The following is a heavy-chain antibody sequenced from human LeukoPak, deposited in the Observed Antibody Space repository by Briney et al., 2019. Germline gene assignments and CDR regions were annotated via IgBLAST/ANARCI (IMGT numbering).Heavy chain of an antibody. J-gene: IGHJ1*01. D-gene: IGHD2-21*02. CDR2: IYTSGST. V-gene: IGHV4-61*02. CDR1: GGSISSGSYY. CDR3: ARGIYYGGDCYDAEYFQH. Sequence: PAETLSLTCTVSGGSISSGSYYWSWIRQPAGKGLEWIGRIYTSGSTNYNPSLKSRVTISVDTSKNQFSLKLSSVTAADTAVYYCARGIYYGGDCYDAEYFQHWGQGTPVTVSS.